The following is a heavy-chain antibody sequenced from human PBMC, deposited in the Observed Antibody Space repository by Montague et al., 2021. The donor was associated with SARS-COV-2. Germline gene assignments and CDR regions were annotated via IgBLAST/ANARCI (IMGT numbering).Heavy chain of an antibody. V-gene: IGHV4-59*01. CDR2: INYSGST. Sequence: SETLSLTCTVSGDFMNNYYWSWIRQPPGKGLEWIGYINYSGSTHYNPSXXVGVTLSKDTSKNQFSLRLTSVTAADTAMYFCARAPIYRSSWYAYFDYWGQGTLVTVSS. D-gene: IGHD6-13*01. CDR1: GDFMNNYY. J-gene: IGHJ4*02. CDR3: ARAPIYRSSWYAYFDY.